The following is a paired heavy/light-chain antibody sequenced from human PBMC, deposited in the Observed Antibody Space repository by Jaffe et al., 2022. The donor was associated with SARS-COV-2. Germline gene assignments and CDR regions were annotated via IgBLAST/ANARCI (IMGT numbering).Heavy chain of an antibody. J-gene: IGHJ4*02. CDR3: ARLHSSYSTDPLDS. CDR2: INPSDSRT. D-gene: IGHD2-8*02. Sequence: EVQLVQSGAEMRESGESLRISCKGSGYMFSSFWMNWVRQMPGKGLEWMGAINPSDSRTKYSPSFQGHVTISVDKSISTSYLQWSSLKTSDTATYFCARLHSSYSTDPLDSWGQGTPVTVSS. V-gene: IGHV5-10-1*03. CDR1: GYMFSSFW.
Light chain of an antibody. V-gene: IGKV3-11*01. CDR3: QEGSSWYT. CDR2: DAS. CDR1: QSVSTY. Sequence: EIVLTQSPGTLSLSPGERATLSCRASQSVSTYLAWYQQKPGQAPRLLIYDASNRATGIPARFSGSGSGTDFTLTISSLEPEDFAVYYCQEGSSWYTFGQGTKLDIK. J-gene: IGKJ2*01.